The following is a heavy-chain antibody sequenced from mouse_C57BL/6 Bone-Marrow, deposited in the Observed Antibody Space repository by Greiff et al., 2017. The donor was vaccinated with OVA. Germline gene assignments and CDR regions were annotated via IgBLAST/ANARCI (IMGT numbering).Heavy chain of an antibody. D-gene: IGHD2-4*01. Sequence: DVHLVESGGGLVQPGGSLSLSCAASGFTFTDYYMSWVRQPPGKALEWLGFIRNKANGYTTEYSASVKGRFTISRDNSQSILYLQMNALRAEDSATYYCARWGDYEAYWGQGTLVTVSA. CDR3: ARWGDYEAY. V-gene: IGHV7-3*01. J-gene: IGHJ3*01. CDR2: IRNKANGYTT. CDR1: GFTFTDYY.